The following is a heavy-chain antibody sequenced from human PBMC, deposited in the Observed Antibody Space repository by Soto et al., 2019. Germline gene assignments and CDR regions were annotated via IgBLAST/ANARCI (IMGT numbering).Heavy chain of an antibody. J-gene: IGHJ4*02. CDR1: GFTFSSYG. CDR2: ISYDGSNK. CDR3: AKGDPSSGWYYFDY. D-gene: IGHD6-19*01. Sequence: GESLKISCAASGFTFSSYGMHWVRQAPGKGLEWVAVISYDGSNKYYADSVKGRFTISRDNSKNTLYLQMNSLRAEDTAVYYCAKGDPSSGWYYFDYWGQGTLVTVSS. V-gene: IGHV3-30*18.